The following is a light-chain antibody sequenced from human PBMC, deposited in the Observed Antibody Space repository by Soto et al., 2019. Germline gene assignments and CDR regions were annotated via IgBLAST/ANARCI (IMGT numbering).Light chain of an antibody. CDR1: RSNIGNNY. Sequence: QSVLTQPPSVSGAPGQKVTISCSGSRSNIGNNYVSWYQQLPGTAPKLLIYENNKRPSGIPDRFSGSKSGTSATLGISGFQTGDEADYYCGTWDSSLSAHVFGTGTKVTVL. CDR2: ENN. J-gene: IGLJ1*01. V-gene: IGLV1-51*02. CDR3: GTWDSSLSAHV.